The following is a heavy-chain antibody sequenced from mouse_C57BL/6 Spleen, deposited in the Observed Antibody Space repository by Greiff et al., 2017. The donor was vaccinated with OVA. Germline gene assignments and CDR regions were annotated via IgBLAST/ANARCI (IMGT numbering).Heavy chain of an antibody. CDR3: ARSEDYYGSSYKYYFDY. CDR2: INPNYGTT. Sequence: VQLKQSGPELVKPGASVKISCKASGYSFTDYNMNWVKQSNGKSLEWIGVINPNYGTTSYNQKFKGKATLTVDQSSSTAYMQLNSLTSEDSAVYYCARSEDYYGSSYKYYFDYWGQGTTLTVSS. CDR1: GYSFTDYN. V-gene: IGHV1-39*01. J-gene: IGHJ2*01. D-gene: IGHD1-1*01.